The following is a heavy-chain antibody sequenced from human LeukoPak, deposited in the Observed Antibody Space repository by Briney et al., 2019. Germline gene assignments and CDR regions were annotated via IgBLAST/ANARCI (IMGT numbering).Heavy chain of an antibody. D-gene: IGHD3-3*01. CDR2: IYPGDSDT. CDR3: ARLPTRFLEWLSWYYFDY. CDR1: GYSFTSYW. V-gene: IGHV5-51*01. J-gene: IGHJ4*02. Sequence: PGESLKISCKGSGYSFTSYWIGWVRQMPGKGLEWLGIIYPGDSDTRYNPSFQGQVTISADKSISPAYLQWSSLKASDTAMYYCARLPTRFLEWLSWYYFDYWGQGTLVTVSS.